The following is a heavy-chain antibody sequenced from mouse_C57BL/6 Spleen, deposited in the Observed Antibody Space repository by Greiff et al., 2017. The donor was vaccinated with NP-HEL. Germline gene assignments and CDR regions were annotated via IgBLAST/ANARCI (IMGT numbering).Heavy chain of an antibody. Sequence: VQLQQSGAELVNPGASVNLSCKASGYTLTSYWMHWVKQRPGQGLEWIGEINPSNGRTNYNEKFKSKATLTVAKSSSTAYMQLSSPTSEDSAVYYCARLLINFDYWGQGTTLVVSS. D-gene: IGHD2-1*01. J-gene: IGHJ2*01. V-gene: IGHV1S81*02. CDR2: INPSNGRT. CDR1: GYTLTSYW. CDR3: ARLLINFDY.